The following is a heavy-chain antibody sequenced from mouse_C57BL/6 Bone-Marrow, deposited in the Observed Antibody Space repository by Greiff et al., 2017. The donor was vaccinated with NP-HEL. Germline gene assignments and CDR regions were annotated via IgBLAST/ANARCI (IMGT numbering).Heavy chain of an antibody. CDR1: GYTFTDHT. J-gene: IGHJ1*03. Sequence: VKLQESDAELVKPGASVKISCKVSGYTFTDHTIHWMKQRPEQGLEWIGYIYPRDGSTKYNEKFKGKATLTADKSSSTAYMQLNSLTSEDSAVYFCARNPLYYGSSYWYFDVWGTGTTVTVSS. CDR3: ARNPLYYGSSYWYFDV. V-gene: IGHV1-78*01. CDR2: IYPRDGST. D-gene: IGHD1-1*01.